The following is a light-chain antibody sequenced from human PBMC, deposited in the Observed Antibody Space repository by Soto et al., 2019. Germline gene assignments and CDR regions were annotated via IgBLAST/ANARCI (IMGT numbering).Light chain of an antibody. J-gene: IGKJ1*01. CDR2: KAS. CDR1: QGIGND. Sequence: DIQMTQSPSSLSASVGDRVTITCRASQGIGNDLGWYQQKPGKAPNLVIYKASHLENGVPSRFSGSGSGTEFTLTISSLQPGDFATYYCQHYKTYPWTFGQGTKVDIK. V-gene: IGKV1-17*01. CDR3: QHYKTYPWT.